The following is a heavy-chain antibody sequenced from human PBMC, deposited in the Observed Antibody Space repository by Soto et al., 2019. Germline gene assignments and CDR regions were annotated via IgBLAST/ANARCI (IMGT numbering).Heavy chain of an antibody. CDR3: ARGRYGDY. CDR2: ISAHNGNT. CDR1: GYTFTSYG. Sequence: QVHLVQSGAEVKKPGASVKVSCKASGYTFTSYGITWVRQAPGQGLEWMGWISAHNGNTDYAQKLQGRVIVTRDTPTSTAEMELRSLISDDTARYYCARGRYGDYWGQGALVTVSS. D-gene: IGHD1-1*01. J-gene: IGHJ4*02. V-gene: IGHV1-18*01.